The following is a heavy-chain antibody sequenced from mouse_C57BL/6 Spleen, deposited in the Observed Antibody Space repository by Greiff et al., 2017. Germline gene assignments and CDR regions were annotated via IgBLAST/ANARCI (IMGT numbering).Heavy chain of an antibody. J-gene: IGHJ2*01. CDR3: ARDDYDGGAAY. CDR1: GFTFSSYA. Sequence: EVKLMESGGGLVKPGGSLKLSCAASGFTFSSYAMSWVRQTPEKRLEWVATISDGGSYTYYPDNVKGRFTISRDNAKNNLYLQMSHLKSEDTAMYYCARDDYDGGAAYWGQGTTLTVSS. D-gene: IGHD2-4*01. V-gene: IGHV5-4*03. CDR2: ISDGGSYT.